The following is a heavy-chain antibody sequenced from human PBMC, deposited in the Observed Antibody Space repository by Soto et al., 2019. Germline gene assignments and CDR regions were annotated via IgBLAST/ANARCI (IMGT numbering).Heavy chain of an antibody. V-gene: IGHV3-11*01. D-gene: IGHD2-2*01. CDR1: GFTFSDYY. Sequence: GGSLRLSCAASGFTFSDYYMSWIRQAPGKGLEWVSYISSSGSTIYYADSVKGRFTISRDNAKNSLYLQMNSLRAEDTAVYYCARDEYCSSTSCSQEHAFGSWGQGTMVTVSS. J-gene: IGHJ3*02. CDR2: ISSSGSTI. CDR3: ARDEYCSSTSCSQEHAFGS.